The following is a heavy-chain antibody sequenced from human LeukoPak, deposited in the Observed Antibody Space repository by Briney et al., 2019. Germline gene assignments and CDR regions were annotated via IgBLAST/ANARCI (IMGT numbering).Heavy chain of an antibody. J-gene: IGHJ4*02. CDR3: ARDRSKGNSFFDY. V-gene: IGHV4-39*07. Sequence: RTSETLSLTRDVSGDSISSGNYYWDWIRQSPGKGLEWIGSISYDGTTYYKPSLKSRVSISLDTSKNQFSLNLTSVTAADTAVYFCARDRSKGNSFFDYWGQGTLVSVSS. CDR1: GDSISSGNYY. CDR2: ISYDGTT. D-gene: IGHD5-12*01.